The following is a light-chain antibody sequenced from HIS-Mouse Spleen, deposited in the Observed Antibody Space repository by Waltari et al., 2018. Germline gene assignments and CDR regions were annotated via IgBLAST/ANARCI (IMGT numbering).Light chain of an antibody. CDR3: CSYAGSSTWV. J-gene: IGLJ3*02. V-gene: IGLV2-23*01. CDR1: SSDVGSYNL. CDR2: ECS. Sequence: SALTQPASVSGSPAQSITISCTVTSSDVGSYNLVSWYQQHPGKAPKLMIYECSKPPSGVSNRFSGSKSGNTASLTISGLQAEDEADYYCCSYAGSSTWVFGGGTKLTVL.